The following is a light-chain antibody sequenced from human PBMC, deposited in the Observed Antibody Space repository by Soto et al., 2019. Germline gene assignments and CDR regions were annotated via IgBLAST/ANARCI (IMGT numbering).Light chain of an antibody. CDR2: AAS. V-gene: IGKV1-9*01. CDR3: QQLHGYPIT. CDR1: QGIDTS. Sequence: LTQSVATVSASVGDRVTITCRASQGIDTSLAWYQQKPGKAPKLLIYAASNFQSGVPSRFSGSGSGTHFTLTISSLQPEDFATYYCQQLHGYPITFGQGTRLEIK. J-gene: IGKJ5*01.